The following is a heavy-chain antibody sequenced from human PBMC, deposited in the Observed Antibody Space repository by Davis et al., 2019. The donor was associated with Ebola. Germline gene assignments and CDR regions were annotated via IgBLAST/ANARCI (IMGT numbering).Heavy chain of an antibody. Sequence: GGSLRLSCAASGFTFDDYAMHGARQAPGKGLEWVSGISWNSGSIGYADSVKGRFTISRDNAKNSLYLQMNSLRADDTALYYCAKGIYQLPLGYYGMDVWGQGTTVTVSS. D-gene: IGHD2-2*01. CDR1: GFTFDDYA. CDR3: AKGIYQLPLGYYGMDV. J-gene: IGHJ6*02. V-gene: IGHV3-9*01. CDR2: ISWNSGSI.